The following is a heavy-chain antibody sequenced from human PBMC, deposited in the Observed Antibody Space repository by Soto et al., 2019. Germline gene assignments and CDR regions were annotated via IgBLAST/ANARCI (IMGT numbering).Heavy chain of an antibody. J-gene: IGHJ6*02. D-gene: IGHD2-2*02. CDR1: GFTFSNAW. Sequence: GGSLRLSCAASGFTFSNAWMSWVRQAPGKGLEWVGRIKSKTDGGTTDYAAPVKGRFTISRDDSKNTLYLQMNSLKTEDTAVYYCTTKKPGCSSTSCYTEYYYYYGMDVWGQGTTVTVSS. V-gene: IGHV3-15*01. CDR2: IKSKTDGGTT. CDR3: TTKKPGCSSTSCYTEYYYYYGMDV.